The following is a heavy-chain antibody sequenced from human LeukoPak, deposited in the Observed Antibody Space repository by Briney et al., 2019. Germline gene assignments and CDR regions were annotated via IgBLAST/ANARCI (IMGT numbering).Heavy chain of an antibody. CDR3: ATFSSYYDSSGYSDY. CDR2: FDPEDGET. V-gene: IGHV1-24*01. CDR1: VYTLTELS. D-gene: IGHD3-22*01. J-gene: IGHJ4*02. Sequence: ASVKVSCKVSVYTLTELSMHWVRQAPGKGVECLGRFDPEDGETIYAQKFQGTVTMTEDTSTDTAYMELSSLRSEDTAVYYCATFSSYYDSSGYSDYWGQGTLVTVSS.